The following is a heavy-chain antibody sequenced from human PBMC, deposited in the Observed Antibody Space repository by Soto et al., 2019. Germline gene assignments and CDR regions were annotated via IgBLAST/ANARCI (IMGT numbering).Heavy chain of an antibody. V-gene: IGHV3-48*02. J-gene: IGHJ6*02. CDR2: ISSSSSTI. CDR1: GFIFNNYD. Sequence: EVQLVESGGGLVQPGGSLRLSCEASGFIFNNYDMYWVRQAPGKGLEWVSYISSSSSTIYNADSVKGRFTISRDNAKNSLYLQMNSLRDEDMAVYYCARGGCSGGSCQGAWTMDVWGQGTTVTVSS. CDR3: ARGGCSGGSCQGAWTMDV. D-gene: IGHD2-15*01.